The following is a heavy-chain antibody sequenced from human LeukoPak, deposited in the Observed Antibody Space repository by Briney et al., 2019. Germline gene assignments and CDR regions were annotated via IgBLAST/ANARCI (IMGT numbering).Heavy chain of an antibody. CDR1: GFTFSSYG. J-gene: IGHJ4*02. D-gene: IGHD6-13*01. CDR2: ISGSGINT. CDR3: AKYTFSWYEDY. V-gene: IGHV3-23*01. Sequence: PGGPLRLSCAASGFTFSSYGMHWVRQAPGKGLEWVSVISGSGINTYYADSVKGRFTISRDNSKNTLYLQMNTLRAEDTALYYCAKYTFSWYEDYWGQGTLVTVSS.